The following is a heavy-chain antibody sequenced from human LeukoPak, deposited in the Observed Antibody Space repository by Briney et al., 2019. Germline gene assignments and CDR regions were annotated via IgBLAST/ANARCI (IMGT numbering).Heavy chain of an antibody. CDR1: GYSLSIGYY. J-gene: IGHJ4*02. CDR2: MYRSGYT. CDR3: ARRLDSWSFDS. D-gene: IGHD3-9*01. V-gene: IGHV4-38-2*01. Sequence: PSETLSLTCAVSGYSLSIGYYWGWIRQPPGKGLEWIGNMYRSGYTYYNPSLKSRVTILVDTSKNQFSLKLSSVTAADTAVYYCARRLDSWSFDSWGQGTLVTVSS.